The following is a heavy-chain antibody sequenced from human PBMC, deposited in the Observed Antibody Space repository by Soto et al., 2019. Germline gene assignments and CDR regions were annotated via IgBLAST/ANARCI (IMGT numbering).Heavy chain of an antibody. CDR3: ARDSPPVDY. J-gene: IGHJ4*02. Sequence: ASVKVSCKASGYTFTSKYMHWVRQAPGQGLEWMGIINPSGGSTSYAQKFQGRVTMTRDTSTSTVYMELRGLRSDDTAVYYCARDSPPVDYWGQGTLVTVPQ. CDR1: GYTFTSKY. CDR2: INPSGGST. V-gene: IGHV1-46*01.